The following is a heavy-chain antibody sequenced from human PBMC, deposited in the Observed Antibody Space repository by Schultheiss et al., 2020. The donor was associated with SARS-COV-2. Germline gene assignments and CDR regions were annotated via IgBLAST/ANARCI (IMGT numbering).Heavy chain of an antibody. CDR2: IYTSGST. CDR1: GGSISSYY. Sequence: SETLSLTCTVSGGSISSYYWSWIRQPAGKGLEWIGRIYTSGSTNYNPSLKSRVTMSVDTFKNQFSLKLSSVTAADTAVYYCARKGCSSTSCYSAYAFDIWGQGTMVTVSS. CDR3: ARKGCSSTSCYSAYAFDI. V-gene: IGHV4-4*07. D-gene: IGHD2-2*01. J-gene: IGHJ3*02.